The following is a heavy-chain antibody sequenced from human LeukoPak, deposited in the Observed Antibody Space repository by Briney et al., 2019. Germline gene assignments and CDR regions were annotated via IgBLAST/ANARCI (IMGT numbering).Heavy chain of an antibody. CDR1: GGSFSGYY. J-gene: IGHJ3*02. CDR3: ARGRVRGYASGRLDAFDI. V-gene: IGHV4-34*01. CDR2: INHSGST. Sequence: SETLSLTCAVYGGSFSGYYWSWIRQPPGKGLEWIGEINHSGSTNYNPSLKSRVTISVDTSKNQFSLKLSSVTAADTAVYYCARGRVRGYASGRLDAFDIWGQGTMVTVSS. D-gene: IGHD3-10*01.